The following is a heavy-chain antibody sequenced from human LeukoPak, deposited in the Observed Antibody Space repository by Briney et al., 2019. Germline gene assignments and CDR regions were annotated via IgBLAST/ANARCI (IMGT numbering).Heavy chain of an antibody. Sequence: SETLSLTCAVYGGSFSGYYWSWIRQPPGKGLEWIGEINHSGSTNYNPSLKSRVTISVDTSKNQFSLKLSSVTAADTAVYYCARGRRSSSWSFDYWGQGTLVTVSS. CDR2: INHSGST. CDR1: GGSFSGYY. CDR3: ARGRRSSSWSFDY. J-gene: IGHJ4*02. V-gene: IGHV4-34*01. D-gene: IGHD6-13*01.